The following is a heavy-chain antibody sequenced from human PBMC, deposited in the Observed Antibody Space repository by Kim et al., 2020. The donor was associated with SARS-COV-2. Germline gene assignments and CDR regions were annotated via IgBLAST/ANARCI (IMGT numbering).Heavy chain of an antibody. CDR3: AKATMAVNWFDP. J-gene: IGHJ5*02. V-gene: IGHV3-23*01. D-gene: IGHD6-19*01. Sequence: YYADSVKGRFTISRDNSKNTLYLQMNSLRAEDTAVYYCAKATMAVNWFDPWGQGTLVTVSS.